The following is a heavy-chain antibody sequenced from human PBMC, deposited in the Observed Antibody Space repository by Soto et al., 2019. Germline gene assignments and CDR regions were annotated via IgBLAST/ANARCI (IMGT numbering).Heavy chain of an antibody. Sequence: GSLKLPCAASGFTFRSYWMHWVRQASGKGLVWVSRINSDGSSTSYADSVKGRFTISRDNAKNTLYLQMNSLRAEDTAVYYCARSITFGGVINYYYGMDVWGQGTTVTVSS. CDR2: INSDGSST. CDR1: GFTFRSYW. V-gene: IGHV3-74*01. J-gene: IGHJ6*02. D-gene: IGHD3-16*01. CDR3: ARSITFGGVINYYYGMDV.